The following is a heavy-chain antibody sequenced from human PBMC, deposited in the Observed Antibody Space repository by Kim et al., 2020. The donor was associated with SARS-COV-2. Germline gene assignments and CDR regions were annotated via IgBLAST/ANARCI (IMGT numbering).Heavy chain of an antibody. CDR2: IYHSGST. V-gene: IGHV4-4*02. Sequence: SETLSLTCAVSGGSISSSNWWSWVRQPPGKGLEWIGEIYHSGSTNYNPSLKSRVTISVDKSKNQFSLKLSSVTAADTAVYYCARGFRGLVKWFDPWGQGTLVTVSS. CDR3: ARGFRGLVKWFDP. CDR1: GGSISSSNW. D-gene: IGHD6-13*01. J-gene: IGHJ5*02.